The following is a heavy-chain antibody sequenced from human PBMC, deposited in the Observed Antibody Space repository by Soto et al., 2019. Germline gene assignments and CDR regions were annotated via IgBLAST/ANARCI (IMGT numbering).Heavy chain of an antibody. Sequence: QIQLVQSGAEVKKPGASVKVSCKASGYTFSSYHITWVRQAPGQGLEWMGWISAYNGNTNYAQNLQGRVTMTTDPSTSTAHMEPRSLRSDDTAGDYCAREPPPVDPWGQGTLVTVSS. CDR2: ISAYNGNT. CDR3: AREPPPVDP. J-gene: IGHJ5*02. V-gene: IGHV1-18*01. CDR1: GYTFSSYH.